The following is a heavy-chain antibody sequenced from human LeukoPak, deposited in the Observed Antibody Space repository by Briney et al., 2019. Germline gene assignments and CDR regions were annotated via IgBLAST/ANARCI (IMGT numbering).Heavy chain of an antibody. Sequence: SETLSLTCTVSGYSISSGYYWSWIRQPAGKGLEWIGRIYTSGSTNYNPSLKSRVTISVDTSKNQFSLKLSSVTAADTAVYYCARDATAYYFDYWGQGTLVTVSS. CDR1: GYSISSGYY. CDR3: ARDATAYYFDY. J-gene: IGHJ4*02. V-gene: IGHV4-61*02. CDR2: IYTSGST. D-gene: IGHD2-21*02.